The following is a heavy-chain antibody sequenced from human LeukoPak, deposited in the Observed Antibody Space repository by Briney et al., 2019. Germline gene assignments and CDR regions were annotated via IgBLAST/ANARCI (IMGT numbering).Heavy chain of an antibody. V-gene: IGHV1-69*13. CDR1: GGTFSSYA. D-gene: IGHD5-18*01. CDR2: IIPIFGTA. Sequence: SVKVSCKASGGTFSSYAISWVRQVPGQGLEWMGGIIPIFGTANYAQKFQGRVTITADESTSTAYMELSSLRSEDTAVYYCAREGAMGPDDYYGMDVWGQGTTVTVSS. CDR3: AREGAMGPDDYYGMDV. J-gene: IGHJ6*02.